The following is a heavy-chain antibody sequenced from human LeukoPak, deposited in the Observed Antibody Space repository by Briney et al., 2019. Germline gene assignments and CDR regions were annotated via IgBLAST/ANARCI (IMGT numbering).Heavy chain of an antibody. V-gene: IGHV3-30*02. CDR2: IRYDGNNN. CDR1: GFTFSDYG. D-gene: IGHD3-22*01. J-gene: IGHJ6*03. Sequence: GGSLRLSCAASGFTFSDYGMHWVRQAPGKGLEWVAFIRYDGNNNYYADSLKGRFTISRDNSKNTLYLQMNSLRAEDTAVYYCAKDGGGYYPSYYYYMDVWGKGTTVTISS. CDR3: AKDGGGYYPSYYYYMDV.